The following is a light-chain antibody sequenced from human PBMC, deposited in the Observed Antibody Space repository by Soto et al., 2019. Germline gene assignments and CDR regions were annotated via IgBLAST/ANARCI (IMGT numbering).Light chain of an antibody. CDR1: QSISSW. J-gene: IGKJ1*01. CDR3: QQYHSSWT. V-gene: IGKV1-5*01. Sequence: GYIVIITCRASQSISSWLAWYQHKPGKAPNLLIYDASSLESGVPSRFSGSGSGTEFTLTISSLQPDDFATYYCQQYHSSWTFGQGTKVDIK. CDR2: DAS.